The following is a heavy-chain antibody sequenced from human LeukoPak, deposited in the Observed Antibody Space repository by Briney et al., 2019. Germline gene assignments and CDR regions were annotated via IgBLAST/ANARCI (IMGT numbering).Heavy chain of an antibody. V-gene: IGHV3-11*04. CDR2: ISSSGSTI. Sequence: GGSMRLSCAASGFTFSDYYMSWIRQAPGKGLEWVSYISSSGSTIYYADSVKGRFTISRDNAKNSLYLQMNSLGAEDTAVYYCARDLYYYGSSGHDAFDIWGQGTMVTVSS. CDR1: GFTFSDYY. J-gene: IGHJ3*02. CDR3: ARDLYYYGSSGHDAFDI. D-gene: IGHD3-22*01.